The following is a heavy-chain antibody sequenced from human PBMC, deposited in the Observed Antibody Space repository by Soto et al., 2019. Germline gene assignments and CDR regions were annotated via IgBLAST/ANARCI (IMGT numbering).Heavy chain of an antibody. CDR2: IYYSGST. V-gene: IGHV4-39*01. Sequence: SETLSLTCTVSGGSISSSSYYWGWIRQPPGKGLGGIGSIYYSGSTYYNPSLKSRVTISVDTSKNQFSLKLSSVTAADTAVYYCARSDYGDYVLFQDYYYYYGMDVWGQGTTVTVSS. CDR1: GGSISSSSYY. CDR3: ARSDYGDYVLFQDYYYYYGMDV. D-gene: IGHD4-17*01. J-gene: IGHJ6*02.